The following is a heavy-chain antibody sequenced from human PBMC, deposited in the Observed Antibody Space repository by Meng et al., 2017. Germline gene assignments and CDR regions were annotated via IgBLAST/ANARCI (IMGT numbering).Heavy chain of an antibody. CDR1: GFTFSSYW. D-gene: IGHD3-22*01. V-gene: IGHV3-7*01. CDR2: IKQGGSEK. CDR3: ARGITMINY. J-gene: IGHJ4*02. Sequence: GESLKISCAASGFTFSSYWMSWVRQAPGKGLEWVANIKQGGSEKYYVDSVKGRFTISRDNAKNSLYLQMNSLRAEDTAVYYCARGITMINYWGQGTLVTVSS.